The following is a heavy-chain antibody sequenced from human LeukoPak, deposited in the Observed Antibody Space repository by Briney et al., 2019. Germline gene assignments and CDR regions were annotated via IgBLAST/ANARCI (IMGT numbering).Heavy chain of an antibody. CDR1: GGSFSGYY. CDR3: VELYIGGYRRSTNYNWFDP. D-gene: IGHD6-13*01. V-gene: IGHV4-34*01. Sequence: PSETLSLTRAVYGGSFSGYYWSWIRQPPGKGLEWIGEINHSGSTNYNPSIKSRVTISVDTSKNQFSLILTSVTAADTAVYYCVELYIGGYRRSTNYNWFDPWGQGTLVTVSS. J-gene: IGHJ5*02. CDR2: INHSGST.